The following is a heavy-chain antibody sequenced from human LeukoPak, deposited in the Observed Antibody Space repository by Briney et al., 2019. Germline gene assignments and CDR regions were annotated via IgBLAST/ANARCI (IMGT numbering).Heavy chain of an antibody. Sequence: GGSLRLSCAAAGFTFSSYEMKWVRQAPGKGLEWVSYISSSGSTIYYADSVKGRFTISRDNAKNSLYLQMYSLRAEDTAVYYCARGQTGTTVGAFDIWGQGTMVTVSS. CDR2: ISSSGSTI. V-gene: IGHV3-48*03. J-gene: IGHJ3*02. D-gene: IGHD1-1*01. CDR1: GFTFSSYE. CDR3: ARGQTGTTVGAFDI.